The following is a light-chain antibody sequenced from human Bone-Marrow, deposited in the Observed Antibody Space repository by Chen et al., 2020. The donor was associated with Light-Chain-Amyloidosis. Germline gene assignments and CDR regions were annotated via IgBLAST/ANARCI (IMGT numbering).Light chain of an antibody. CDR2: DAS. J-gene: IGKJ4*01. CDR3: LQRGYWPLT. CDR1: QSVNSF. Sequence: EIVLTQSPATLSLSPGERATLSCRASQSVNSFLAWYQQKPGQAPRLLIYDASHRATGVPARFSGSGSGTDFTLTISSLEPEDFAVYSCLQRGYWPLTFGGGTKVEIK. V-gene: IGKV3-11*01.